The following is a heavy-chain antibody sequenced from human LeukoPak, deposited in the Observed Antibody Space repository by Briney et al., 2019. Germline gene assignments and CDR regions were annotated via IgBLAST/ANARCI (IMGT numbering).Heavy chain of an antibody. CDR3: ARGGIQLWLSY. J-gene: IGHJ4*02. D-gene: IGHD5-18*01. Sequence: PSETLSLTCTVSGGSISRGGYYWSWIRQHPGKGLEWIGYIYYSGSTYYNPSLKSRVTISVDTSKNQFSLKLSSVTAADTAVYYCARGGIQLWLSYWGQGTLVTVSS. V-gene: IGHV4-31*03. CDR1: GGSISRGGYY. CDR2: IYYSGST.